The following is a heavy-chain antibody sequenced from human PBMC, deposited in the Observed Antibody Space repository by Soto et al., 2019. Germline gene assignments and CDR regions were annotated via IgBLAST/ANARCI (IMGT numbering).Heavy chain of an antibody. D-gene: IGHD5-12*01. J-gene: IGHJ4*02. CDR2: VSGSGGST. Sequence: GGSLRLSCAASGFTFSSYAMSWVRQAPGKGLEWVSAVSGSGGSTYYADSVKGRFTISRDNSKNTLYLQMNSLRAEDTAVYYCAKHSGYDPIFDYWGQGTLVTVSS. CDR3: AKHSGYDPIFDY. V-gene: IGHV3-23*01. CDR1: GFTFSSYA.